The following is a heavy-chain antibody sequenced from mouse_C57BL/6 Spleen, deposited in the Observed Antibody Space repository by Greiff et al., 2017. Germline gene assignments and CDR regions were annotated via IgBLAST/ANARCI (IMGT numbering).Heavy chain of an antibody. Sequence: VQLKQSGAELVRPGASVKLSCTASGFNIKDDSMHWVKQRPEQGLEWIGWIDPENGDTEYASKFQGKATITADTSSNTAYLQLSSLTSEDTAVYYCATTRTAQATAWFAYWGQGTLVTVSA. CDR2: IDPENGDT. CDR1: GFNIKDDS. CDR3: ATTRTAQATAWFAY. D-gene: IGHD3-2*02. V-gene: IGHV14-4*01. J-gene: IGHJ3*01.